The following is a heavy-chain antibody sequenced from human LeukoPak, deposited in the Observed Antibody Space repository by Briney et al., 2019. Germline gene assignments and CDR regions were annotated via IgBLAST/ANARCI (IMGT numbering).Heavy chain of an antibody. Sequence: GGSLRLSCAASGFTFSSYWMHWVRQAPGKGLVWVSRINTDGSSTSYADSVKGRFTISRDNAKNTLYLQMNSLRAEDTAVYYCARDAAVAGTLYYFDYWGQGTLVTVSS. CDR3: ARDAAVAGTLYYFDY. D-gene: IGHD6-19*01. CDR1: GFTFSSYW. V-gene: IGHV3-74*01. CDR2: INTDGSST. J-gene: IGHJ4*02.